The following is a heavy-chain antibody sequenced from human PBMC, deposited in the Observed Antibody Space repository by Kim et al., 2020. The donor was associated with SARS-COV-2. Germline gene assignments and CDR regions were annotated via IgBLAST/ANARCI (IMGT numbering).Heavy chain of an antibody. Sequence: GGSLRLSCAASGFSFSDSAMHWVRQASGKGLEWVGRIRSEANRYATAYAASVKGRFTISRDDSKNTAYLQMNSLKTEDTAVYYCARQLESVVVGNDYWGQGTLVTVSS. CDR2: IRSEANRYAT. CDR1: GFSFSDSA. J-gene: IGHJ4*02. D-gene: IGHD2-15*01. CDR3: ARQLESVVVGNDY. V-gene: IGHV3-73*01.